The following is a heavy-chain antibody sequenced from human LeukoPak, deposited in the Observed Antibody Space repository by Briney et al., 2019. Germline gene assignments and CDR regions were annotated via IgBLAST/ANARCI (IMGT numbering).Heavy chain of an antibody. CDR3: ARARLMIVPTPDAFDI. V-gene: IGHV3-30-3*01. D-gene: IGHD3-22*01. CDR2: ISYDGSNK. Sequence: PGGALRLSCAASGFTFSSYAMHWVRQAPGKGLEGVAVISYDGSNKYYADSVKGRFTISRDNSKNALYLQMNSLRAEDTAVYYCARARLMIVPTPDAFDIWGQGTMVTVPS. J-gene: IGHJ3*02. CDR1: GFTFSSYA.